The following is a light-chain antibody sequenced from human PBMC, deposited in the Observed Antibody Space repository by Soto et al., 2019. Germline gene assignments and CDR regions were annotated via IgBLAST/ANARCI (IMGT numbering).Light chain of an antibody. J-gene: IGKJ1*01. CDR1: QSVSSSY. V-gene: IGKV3-20*01. CDR3: QQYYYIPRT. Sequence: EMVLRQSPATLSLSPGERATLSCRASQSVSSSYLAWYQQKPGQAPRLLIYGTSYRATDIPDRFSGSGSGTDFTLTISRLEPEDSAVYYCQQYYYIPRTFGRGTKVAIK. CDR2: GTS.